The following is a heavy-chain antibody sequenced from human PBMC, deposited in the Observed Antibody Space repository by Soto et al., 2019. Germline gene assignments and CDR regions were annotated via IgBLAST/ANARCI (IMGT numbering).Heavy chain of an antibody. CDR2: ISAYNGNT. Sequence: QVQLVQSGAEVKKPGASVKVSCKASGYTFTSYGISWVRQAPGQGLEWMGWISAYNGNTNYAQKLQGRVTMTTDTSKSTAYMERRSLRSDDTAVYYCAREGGEVQLERPGGFDYWGQGTLVTVSS. J-gene: IGHJ4*02. D-gene: IGHD1-1*01. CDR1: GYTFTSYG. V-gene: IGHV1-18*01. CDR3: AREGGEVQLERPGGFDY.